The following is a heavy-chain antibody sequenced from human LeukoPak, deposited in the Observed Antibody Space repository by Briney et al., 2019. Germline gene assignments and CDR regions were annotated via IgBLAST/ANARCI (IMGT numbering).Heavy chain of an antibody. V-gene: IGHV4-30-4*08. CDR2: IYYSGST. CDR3: ARGHSSCCLDY. CDR1: GGSISSGDYY. J-gene: IGHJ4*02. D-gene: IGHD6-13*01. Sequence: SVTLSLTFTVSGGSISSGDYYWSWIRRPPGKGLEWIGYIYYSGSTYYNPSLKSRVTISVDTSKNQFSLKPSSVTAADTAVYYCARGHSSCCLDYWGQGTLVTVSS.